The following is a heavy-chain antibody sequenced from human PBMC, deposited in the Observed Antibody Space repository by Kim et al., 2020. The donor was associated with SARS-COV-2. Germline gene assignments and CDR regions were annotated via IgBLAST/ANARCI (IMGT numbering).Heavy chain of an antibody. CDR3: AKGTYYYDSSGYYPFDY. Sequence: VKDRITLSRDNSKNSLYLQMNSLRTDDTALYYCAKGTYYYDSSGYYPFDYWGQGTLVTVSS. J-gene: IGHJ4*02. D-gene: IGHD3-22*01. V-gene: IGHV3-43*01.